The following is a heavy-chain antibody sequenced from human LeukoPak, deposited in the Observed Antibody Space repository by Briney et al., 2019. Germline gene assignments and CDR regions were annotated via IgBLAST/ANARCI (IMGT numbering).Heavy chain of an antibody. CDR1: GGSISSSSYY. D-gene: IGHD3-10*01. Sequence: SETLSLTCTVSGGSISSSSYYWGWIRQPPGKGLEWIGTIYYSGSTSYNPSLKSRVTISVDTSKNQFSLKLSSVTAADTAVYYCAGILWFGELFTDYWGQGTLVTVSS. V-gene: IGHV4-39*07. CDR2: IYYSGST. J-gene: IGHJ4*02. CDR3: AGILWFGELFTDY.